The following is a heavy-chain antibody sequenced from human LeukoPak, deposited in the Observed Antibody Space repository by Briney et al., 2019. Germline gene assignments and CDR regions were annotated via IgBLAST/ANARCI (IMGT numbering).Heavy chain of an antibody. CDR3: ASSNYDILPGSYPYNWFAT. V-gene: IGHV1-69*04. CDR2: FIPILGIA. CDR1: GGTFSSYA. J-gene: IGHJ5*02. Sequence: SVKVSCKASGGTFSSYAISWVRQAPGQGLEWMGRFIPILGIANYAQKFQGRVTITADKSTSTAYMELSSLRSEDTAVYYCASSNYDILPGSYPYNWFATWGQGTLVTVSS. D-gene: IGHD3-9*01.